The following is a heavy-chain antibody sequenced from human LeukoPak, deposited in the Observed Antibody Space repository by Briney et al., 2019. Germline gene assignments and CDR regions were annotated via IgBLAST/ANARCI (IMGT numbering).Heavy chain of an antibody. Sequence: GGSLRLSCAASGFTLSSYWMSWVRQAPGKGLEWVANIKQDGSEKYYVVSVKGRFTISRDNAKNSLYLQMNSLRAEDTAVYYCARVWSAANDYWGQGTLVTVSS. D-gene: IGHD2-2*01. CDR1: GFTLSSYW. J-gene: IGHJ4*02. V-gene: IGHV3-7*01. CDR2: IKQDGSEK. CDR3: ARVWSAANDY.